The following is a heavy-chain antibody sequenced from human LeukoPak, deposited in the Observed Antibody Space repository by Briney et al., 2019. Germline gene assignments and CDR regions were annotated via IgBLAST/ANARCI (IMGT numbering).Heavy chain of an antibody. CDR2: ISAYNGNT. Sequence: ASVKVSCKASGYTFTSYGISWVRQAPGQGLEWRGWISAYNGNTNYAQKLQGRVTMTTDTSTSTAYMELRSLRSDDTAVYYCARGPQLGISYYYGMDVWGQGTTVTVSS. D-gene: IGHD2-2*01. V-gene: IGHV1-18*01. J-gene: IGHJ6*02. CDR3: ARGPQLGISYYYGMDV. CDR1: GYTFTSYG.